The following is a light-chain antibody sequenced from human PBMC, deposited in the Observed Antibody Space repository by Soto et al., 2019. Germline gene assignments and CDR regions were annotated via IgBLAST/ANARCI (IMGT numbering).Light chain of an antibody. J-gene: IGKJ2*01. V-gene: IGKV3-15*01. CDR1: QSVSSN. Sequence: EIVMTQSPATLSVSPGERATLSCRASQSVSSNLTWYQQKPGQAPRLLIYGASNRATGFPARFSGSGSGTEFTLTNSSLQSEDFAVYYCQQYNNWYTFGQGTKLELK. CDR3: QQYNNWYT. CDR2: GAS.